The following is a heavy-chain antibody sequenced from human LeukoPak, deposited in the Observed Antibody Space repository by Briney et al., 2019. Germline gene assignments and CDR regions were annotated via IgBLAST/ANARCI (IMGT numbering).Heavy chain of an antibody. CDR3: ARVGYCSGGGCYGLDY. CDR1: GGSISNYF. D-gene: IGHD2-15*01. V-gene: IGHV4-59*01. CDR2: IYYSGST. J-gene: IGHJ4*02. Sequence: PETLSLTCTVSGGSISNYFWSWIRQPPGKGLEWIGYIYYSGSTNYNPSLKSRVTISVDTSKNQFSLKLRSVTAADTAVYYCARVGYCSGGGCYGLDYWGQGTLVTVSS.